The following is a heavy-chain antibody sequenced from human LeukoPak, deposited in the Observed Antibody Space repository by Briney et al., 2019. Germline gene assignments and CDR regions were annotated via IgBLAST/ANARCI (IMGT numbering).Heavy chain of an antibody. J-gene: IGHJ4*02. CDR2: INGNGGST. CDR1: GFTFSSSA. Sequence: PGGSLRLSCAASGFTFSSSAMSWVRQAPGKGLEWVSAINGNGGSTYYGDSVQGRFTISRDTSRNMLYLQMNSLRAEDTAVYYCAKGRTTYYVDYWGQGTLVTVSS. D-gene: IGHD1-14*01. V-gene: IGHV3-23*01. CDR3: AKGRTTYYVDY.